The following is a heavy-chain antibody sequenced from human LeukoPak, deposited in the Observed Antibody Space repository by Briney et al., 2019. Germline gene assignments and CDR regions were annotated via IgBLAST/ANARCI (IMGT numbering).Heavy chain of an antibody. CDR3: ARGYYDSSGYTFDY. Sequence: GGSLRLSCAASGFTFSSYWMSWVRQAPGKGLEWVANIKQDGSTKNYVDSVKGRFTISRDNAKNLLYLQMNSLRTEDTAVYYCARGYYDSSGYTFDYWGQGTLVTVSS. CDR2: IKQDGSTK. V-gene: IGHV3-7*03. D-gene: IGHD3-22*01. CDR1: GFTFSSYW. J-gene: IGHJ4*02.